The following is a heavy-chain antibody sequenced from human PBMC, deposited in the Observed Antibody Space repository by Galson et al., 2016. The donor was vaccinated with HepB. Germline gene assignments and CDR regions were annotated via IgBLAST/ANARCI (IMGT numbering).Heavy chain of an antibody. CDR3: AKDTPKTYYDFWSDYPDAFDI. Sequence: SLRLSCAASGFTFSRYVMSWVRQAPGKGLQWVSSISGTGDITFYADSVKGRFTISRDNSKNTVNLEMNSLRAEDTAVYYCAKDTPKTYYDFWSDYPDAFDIWGQGTMVTVSS. D-gene: IGHD3-3*01. V-gene: IGHV3-23*01. CDR2: ISGTGDIT. J-gene: IGHJ3*02. CDR1: GFTFSRYV.